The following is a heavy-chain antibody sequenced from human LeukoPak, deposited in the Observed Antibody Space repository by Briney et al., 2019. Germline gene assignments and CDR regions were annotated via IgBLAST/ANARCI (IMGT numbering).Heavy chain of an antibody. J-gene: IGHJ3*02. CDR1: GGSFSGYF. V-gene: IGHV4-34*01. CDR2: IYYSGST. D-gene: IGHD3-3*01. CDR3: ARDRGRFLEWLRSLDAFDI. Sequence: SETLSLTCAVYGGSFSGYFWSWIRQPPGKGLEWIGSIYYSGSTYYNPSLKSRVTISVDTSKNQFSLKLSSVTAADTAVYYCARDRGRFLEWLRSLDAFDIWGQGTMATVSS.